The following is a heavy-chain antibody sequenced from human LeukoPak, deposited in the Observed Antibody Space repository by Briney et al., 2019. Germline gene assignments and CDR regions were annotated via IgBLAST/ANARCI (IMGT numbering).Heavy chain of an antibody. D-gene: IGHD2-8*02. J-gene: IGHJ4*02. V-gene: IGHV3-64*01. CDR3: ARGPDVVLVSHWSFFDY. Sequence: GGSLRLSCAASGFTFSSYAMHWVRQVPGRGLEYVSAISSSGGSTYYANSVKGRFTISRDNSKNTLYLQMGSLRTEDMAIYYCARGPDVVLVSHWSFFDYWGQGTLVTVSS. CDR1: GFTFSSYA. CDR2: ISSSGGST.